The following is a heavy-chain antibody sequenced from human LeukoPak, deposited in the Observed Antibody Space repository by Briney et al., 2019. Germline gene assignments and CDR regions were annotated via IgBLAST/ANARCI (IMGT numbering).Heavy chain of an antibody. CDR3: ARHASDSSGFYNYYGMDV. J-gene: IGHJ6*02. CDR1: GVSTSTSNFY. Sequence: NPSETLSLTCTVSGVSTSTSNFYWGWLRLPPGKGLEWNGSIYYSGSTSYNPSLKSRVTISVDTSKNQFSLRLSFVTAADTAVYYCARHASDSSGFYNYYGMDVWGQGTTVTVSS. CDR2: IYYSGST. D-gene: IGHD3-22*01. V-gene: IGHV4-39*01.